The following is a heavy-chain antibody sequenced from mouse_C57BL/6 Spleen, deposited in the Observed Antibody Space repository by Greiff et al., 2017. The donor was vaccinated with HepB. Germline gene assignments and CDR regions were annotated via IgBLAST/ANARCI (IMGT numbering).Heavy chain of an antibody. CDR2: IWRGGST. V-gene: IGHV2-5*01. CDR1: GFSLTSYG. D-gene: IGHD1-1*01. J-gene: IGHJ3*01. CDR3: AKNGGFGSSFAWYAY. Sequence: VQLQQSGPGLVQPSQSLSITCTVSGFSLTSYGVPWVRQSPGKGLEWLGVIWRGGSTDYNAAVMSRLSITKDNSKGQVFFKMNSLQADDSAIYNCAKNGGFGSSFAWYAYWGQGTLVTVSA.